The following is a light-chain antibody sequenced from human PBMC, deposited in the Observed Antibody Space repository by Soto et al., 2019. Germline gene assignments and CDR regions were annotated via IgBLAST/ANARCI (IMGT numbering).Light chain of an antibody. J-gene: IGKJ4*01. Sequence: DIQMTQSPSSLSASVGDRVTITCRASQSISSYLNWYQQKPGKAPKPLIYAASSLQSGVPSRFSGSGSGTDFTLTISSLQPEDFATYYCQQSYSTPLFGGGTKVDIK. CDR2: AAS. CDR3: QQSYSTPL. V-gene: IGKV1-39*01. CDR1: QSISSY.